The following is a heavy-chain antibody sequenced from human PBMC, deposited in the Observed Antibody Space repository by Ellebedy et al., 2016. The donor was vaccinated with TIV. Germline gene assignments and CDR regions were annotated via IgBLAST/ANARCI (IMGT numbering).Heavy chain of an antibody. V-gene: IGHV1-69*13. J-gene: IGHJ5*02. CDR3: ARDNLRSLLPTAVGHGGWFDP. D-gene: IGHD6-13*01. CDR2: IIPIFGTA. Sequence: SVKVSXXASGGTFSSYAISWVRQAPGQGLEWMGGIIPIFGTANYAQKFQGRVTITADESTSTAYMELSSLRSEDTAVYYCARDNLRSLLPTAVGHGGWFDPWGQGTLVTVPS. CDR1: GGTFSSYA.